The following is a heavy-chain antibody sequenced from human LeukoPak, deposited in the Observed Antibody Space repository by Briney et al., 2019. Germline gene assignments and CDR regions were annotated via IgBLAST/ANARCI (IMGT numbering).Heavy chain of an antibody. CDR2: IIPILGIA. Sequence: SVKVSCKASGYTFISYGITWVRQAPGQGLEWMGRIIPILGIANYAQKFEGRVTITADKSTSTAYMELSSLRSEDTAVYYCASPRALYCSSTSCQTANGAFDIWGQGTMVTVSS. J-gene: IGHJ3*02. CDR3: ASPRALYCSSTSCQTANGAFDI. CDR1: GYTFISYG. D-gene: IGHD2-2*01. V-gene: IGHV1-69*04.